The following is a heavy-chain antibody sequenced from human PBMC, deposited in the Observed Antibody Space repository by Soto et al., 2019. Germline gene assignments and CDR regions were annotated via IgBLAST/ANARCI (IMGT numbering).Heavy chain of an antibody. CDR2: IYQGLSV. V-gene: IGHV4-34*01. CDR1: SGSFSGYY. Sequence: QVQLQQWGAGLLKPSETLSLTCAVYSGSFSGYYWSWIRQPPGKGLEWIGEIYQGLSVVYNPSLESRVTISGDSSTNQFTLKLSSVTAADTAVYYCARHGGYYLDYWGQVTLVTVS. J-gene: IGHJ4*02. CDR3: ARHGGYYLDY. D-gene: IGHD3-16*01.